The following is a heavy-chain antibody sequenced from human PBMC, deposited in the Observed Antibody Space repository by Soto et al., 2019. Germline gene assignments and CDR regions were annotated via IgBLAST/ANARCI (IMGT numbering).Heavy chain of an antibody. CDR2: LIPLLNSP. CDR1: GGTFSSYA. Sequence: QVHLVQSGAEVKKPGSSVKVSCRASGGTFSSYAVSWVRQAPGLGLEWMGVLIPLLNSPKYEQKFQGRVTISADASATTVYMELSSLRSEDTAVYYCARESSSPNYYYDGMDVWGQGTTVTVSS. D-gene: IGHD6-6*01. J-gene: IGHJ6*02. V-gene: IGHV1-69*01. CDR3: ARESSSPNYYYDGMDV.